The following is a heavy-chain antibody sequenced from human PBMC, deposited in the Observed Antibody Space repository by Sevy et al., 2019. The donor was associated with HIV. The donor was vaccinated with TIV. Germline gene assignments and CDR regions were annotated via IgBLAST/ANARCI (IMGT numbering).Heavy chain of an antibody. Sequence: GESLKISCKASGYSFPNYWMVWVRQRPGKGLEWMGTIYPGDSDTRYSPSFQGQVTISVDASISTANLQWSSLGASDTAIYFGARLPQKGGLDYYYGMDVWGQGTTVTVSS. V-gene: IGHV5-51*01. J-gene: IGHJ6*02. CDR2: IYPGDSDT. CDR1: GYSFPNYW. CDR3: ARLPQKGGLDYYYGMDV. D-gene: IGHD3-16*01.